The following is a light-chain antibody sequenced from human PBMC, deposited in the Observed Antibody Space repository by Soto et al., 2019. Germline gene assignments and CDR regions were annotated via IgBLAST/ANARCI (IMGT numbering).Light chain of an antibody. J-gene: IGKJ4*01. Sequence: EIVLTQSPATLSLSPGDRATLSCRASQSVGSYLGWYQQRPGQAPRLLIYDASNRATGIPARFSGSGSATDFTLTIRSREPEDFAVYYCQQRSDWPSTFGGGTKVEIK. V-gene: IGKV3-11*01. CDR3: QQRSDWPST. CDR1: QSVGSY. CDR2: DAS.